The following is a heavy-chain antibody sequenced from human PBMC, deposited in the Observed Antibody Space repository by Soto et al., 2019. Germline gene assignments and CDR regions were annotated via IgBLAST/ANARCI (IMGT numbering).Heavy chain of an antibody. CDR3: ARGDRGAFDL. CDR2: IYYSGST. J-gene: IGHJ3*01. CDR1: GSSISSSSYY. Sequence: PSETLSLTCTVSGSSISSSSYYWGWIRQPPGKGLEWIGSIYYSGSTYYNPSLKSRVTISVDTSRNQFSLKLSSVTAADTAVYYCARGDRGAFDLWGQGTMVT. V-gene: IGHV4-39*01. D-gene: IGHD2-21*02.